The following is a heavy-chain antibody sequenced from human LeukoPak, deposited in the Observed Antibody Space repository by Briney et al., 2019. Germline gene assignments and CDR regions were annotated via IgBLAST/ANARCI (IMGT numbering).Heavy chain of an antibody. CDR1: GFTFSSYG. J-gene: IGHJ3*02. CDR3: AKCFSPYVLDAFDI. V-gene: IGHV3-30*18. D-gene: IGHD3-10*02. CDR2: ISYDGSNK. Sequence: GGSLRLSCAASGFTFSSYGMHWVRQAPGKGLEWVAVISYDGSNKYYADSVKGRFTISRDNSKNTLYLQMNSLRAEDTAVYYCAKCFSPYVLDAFDIWGQGTMVTVSS.